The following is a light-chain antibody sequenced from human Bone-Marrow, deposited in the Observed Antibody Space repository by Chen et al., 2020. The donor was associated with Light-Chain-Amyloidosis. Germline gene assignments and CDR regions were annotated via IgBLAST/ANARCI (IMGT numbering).Light chain of an antibody. J-gene: IGKJ3*01. CDR2: AAS. CDR3: QQSYSLFT. V-gene: IGKV1-39*01. Sequence: DIQMTQSPSSLSASVGDRVTITCRASQSSSSYLNWYQQKPGKAPKLLIYAASSLQSGVPSRFSGSGSGTDFTLNISSLQPEDFATYYCQQSYSLFTFGPGTKVDIK. CDR1: QSSSSY.